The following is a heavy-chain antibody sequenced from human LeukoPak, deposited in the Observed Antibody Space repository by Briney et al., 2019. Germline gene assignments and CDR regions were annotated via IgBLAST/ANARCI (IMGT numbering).Heavy chain of an antibody. CDR2: INPNTGGA. J-gene: IGHJ4*02. CDR1: DYIFTNYY. CDR3: AKGDSSGRHFFDY. D-gene: IGHD6-19*01. Sequence: ASVKVSCKASDYIFTNYYVHWVRQAPGQGLEWMGRINPNTGGANYAQKFQGRVTVTSDTSVNTSYMELNSLESDDTAVYYCAKGDSSGRHFFDYWGQGTVVTVSS. V-gene: IGHV1-2*06.